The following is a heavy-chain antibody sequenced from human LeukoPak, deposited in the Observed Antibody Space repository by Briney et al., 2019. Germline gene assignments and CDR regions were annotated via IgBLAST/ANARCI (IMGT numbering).Heavy chain of an antibody. CDR1: GYTFTGYY. D-gene: IGHD3-3*01. CDR3: ARARPTDYYFDY. V-gene: IGHV1-2*02. CDR2: INPNSGGT. Sequence: ASVKVSCKASGYTFTGYYMHWVRQAPGQGLEWMGWINPNSGGTNYAQKFQGRVTMTRDTSISTAYMELSSLRSEDTAVYYCARARPTDYYFDYWGQGTLVTVSS. J-gene: IGHJ4*02.